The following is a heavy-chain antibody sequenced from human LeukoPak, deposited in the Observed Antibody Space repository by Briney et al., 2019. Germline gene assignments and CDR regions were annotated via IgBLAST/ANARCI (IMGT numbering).Heavy chain of an antibody. J-gene: IGHJ6*03. CDR3: ARDSSGWSYYYYYYYMDV. Sequence: RASVKVSCKASGYTFTSYYMHWVRQAPGQGLEWMGIINPSGGSTSYAQKFQGRVTMTRDTSISTAYMELSRLRSDDTAVYYCARDSSGWSYYYYYYYMDVWGKGTTVTISS. CDR2: INPSGGST. D-gene: IGHD6-19*01. V-gene: IGHV1-46*01. CDR1: GYTFTSYY.